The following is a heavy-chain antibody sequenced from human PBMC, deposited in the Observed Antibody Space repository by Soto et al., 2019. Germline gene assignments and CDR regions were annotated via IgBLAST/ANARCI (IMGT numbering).Heavy chain of an antibody. CDR2: INHSGST. CDR1: GGSFSGYY. D-gene: IGHD3-16*02. V-gene: IGHV4-34*01. CDR3: ARGTPLHLGELSPDYYYYMDV. Sequence: QVQLQQWGAGLLKPSETLSLTCAVYGGSFSGYYWSWIRQPPGKGLEWIGEINHSGSTNYNPSLKSRVTTSVDTSKNQFSLKLSSVTAADTAVYYFARGTPLHLGELSPDYYYYMDVWGKGTTVTVSS. J-gene: IGHJ6*03.